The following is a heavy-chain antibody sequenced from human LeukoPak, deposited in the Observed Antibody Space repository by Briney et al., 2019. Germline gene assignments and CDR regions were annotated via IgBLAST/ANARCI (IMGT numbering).Heavy chain of an antibody. D-gene: IGHD3-22*01. CDR1: GGSISSYY. CDR2: IYYSGST. V-gene: IGHV4-59*01. Sequence: SETLSLTCTVSGGSISSYYWSWVRQPPGKGLEWIGYIYYSGSTNYNPSLKSRVTISVDTSKNQFSLKLSSVTAADTAAYYCARETYYYDSSGYSTSTMDVWGQGTTVTVSS. CDR3: ARETYYYDSSGYSTSTMDV. J-gene: IGHJ6*02.